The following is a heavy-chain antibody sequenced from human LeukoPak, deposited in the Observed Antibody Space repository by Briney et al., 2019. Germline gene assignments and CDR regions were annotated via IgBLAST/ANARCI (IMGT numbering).Heavy chain of an antibody. V-gene: IGHV4-39*07. Sequence: SETLSLTCTVSGGSISSISYYWGWIRQPPGKGLEWVGHIYYSGSTFYNPSLKSRVTISVDTSKNQFSLKLRSVTAADTAMFYCARLYGNFQNYYDYWGQGTLVAVSS. D-gene: IGHD1-7*01. CDR3: ARLYGNFQNYYDY. CDR1: GGSISSISYY. CDR2: IYYSGST. J-gene: IGHJ4*02.